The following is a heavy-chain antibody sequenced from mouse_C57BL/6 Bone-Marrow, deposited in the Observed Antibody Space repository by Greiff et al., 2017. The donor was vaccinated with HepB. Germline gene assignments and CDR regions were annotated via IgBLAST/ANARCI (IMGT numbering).Heavy chain of an antibody. Sequence: QVHVKQSGAELVRPGSSVKLSCKASGYTFTSYWMDWVKQRPGQGLEWIGNIYPSDSETHYNQKFKDKATLTVDKSSSTAYMQLSSLTSEDSAVYYWARSTVTTGAMDYWGQGTSVTVSS. CDR3: ARSTVTTGAMDY. V-gene: IGHV1-61*01. D-gene: IGHD2-2*01. CDR2: IYPSDSET. J-gene: IGHJ4*01. CDR1: GYTFTSYW.